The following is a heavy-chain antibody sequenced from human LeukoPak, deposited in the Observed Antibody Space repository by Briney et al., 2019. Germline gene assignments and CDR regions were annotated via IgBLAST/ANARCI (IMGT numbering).Heavy chain of an antibody. CDR1: GYTFTGYA. CDR2: INAGNGNT. D-gene: IGHD2-2*01. J-gene: IGHJ6*03. Sequence: GASVKVSCKASGYTFTGYAMHWVRQAPGQRLEWMGWINAGNGNTKYSQKFQGRVTITRDTSASTAYMELSSLRSEDTAVYYCARGYCSSTSCPRAGYYYYMDVWGKGTTVTVSS. CDR3: ARGYCSSTSCPRAGYYYYMDV. V-gene: IGHV1-3*01.